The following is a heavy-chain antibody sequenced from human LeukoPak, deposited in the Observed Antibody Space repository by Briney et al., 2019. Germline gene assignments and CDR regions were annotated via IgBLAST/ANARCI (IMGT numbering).Heavy chain of an antibody. Sequence: GGSLRLSCAASGFTVSSNYMSWVRQAPGKGLEWVSVIYSGGSTYYADSVKGRLTISRDNSKNTLYLQMNSLRAEDTAVYYCARQVHYYDSSGYPYYFDYWGQGTLVTVSS. J-gene: IGHJ4*02. D-gene: IGHD3-22*01. CDR2: IYSGGST. CDR1: GFTVSSNY. CDR3: ARQVHYYDSSGYPYYFDY. V-gene: IGHV3-53*01.